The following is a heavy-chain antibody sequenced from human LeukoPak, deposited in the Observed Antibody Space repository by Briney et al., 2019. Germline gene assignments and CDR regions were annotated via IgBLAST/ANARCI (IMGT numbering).Heavy chain of an antibody. V-gene: IGHV5-51*01. CDR1: GYSFTSYW. CDR3: ARRGEAMDPFDY. CDR2: IYPGDSDT. Sequence: GESLKISCKDSGYSFTSYWIGWVRQTPGKGLEWMGIIYPGDSDTRYSPSFQGQFTISADKSINTAYLQWSSLKASDTAIYYCARRGEAMDPFDYWGQGTLLTVSS. D-gene: IGHD5-18*01. J-gene: IGHJ4*02.